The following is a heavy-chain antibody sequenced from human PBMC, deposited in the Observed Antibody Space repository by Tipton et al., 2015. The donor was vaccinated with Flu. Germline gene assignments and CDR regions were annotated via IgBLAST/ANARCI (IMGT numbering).Heavy chain of an antibody. J-gene: IGHJ5*02. CDR2: IYSSEQT. D-gene: IGHD3-16*01. CDR1: GGSIGSFY. CDR3: ASRDFSHYVSVPKNGFDR. V-gene: IGHV4-4*09. Sequence: TLSLTCTVSGGSIGSFYWNWIRQPPGKGLEWIGYIYSSEQTKYNPSLKSRVTISVDTSKKQFSLQLRSVTAADTAVYYCASRDFSHYVSVPKNGFDRWGQGILVTVFS.